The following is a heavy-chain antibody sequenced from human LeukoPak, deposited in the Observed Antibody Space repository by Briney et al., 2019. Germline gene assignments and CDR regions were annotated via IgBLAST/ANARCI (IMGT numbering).Heavy chain of an antibody. D-gene: IGHD6-19*01. J-gene: IGHJ4*02. Sequence: SETLSLTCTVSGYSISSGYYWSWIRQPPGKGLEWIGYIYYSGSTNYNPSLKSRVTISVDTSKNQFSLKLSSVTAADTAVYYCARGPAVDYWGQGTLVTVSS. CDR2: IYYSGST. CDR1: GYSISSGYY. V-gene: IGHV4-61*01. CDR3: ARGPAVDY.